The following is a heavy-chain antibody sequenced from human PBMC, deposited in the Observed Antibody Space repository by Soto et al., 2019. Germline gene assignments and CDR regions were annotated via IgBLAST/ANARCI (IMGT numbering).Heavy chain of an antibody. CDR1: GFTFSNAW. CDR2: IKSETDGRTT. CDR3: TTGVGYNWNADDAFDF. J-gene: IGHJ3*01. D-gene: IGHD1-1*01. Sequence: EVQLVESGGGLVKPGGSLRLSCAASGFTFSNAWMSWVRQAPGKGLEWVGRIKSETDGRTTDYAAPVKGRFTISRHDSKNTLYLQINSLKTEDTAVYYCTTGVGYNWNADDAFDFWGQGTIVTVSS. V-gene: IGHV3-15*01.